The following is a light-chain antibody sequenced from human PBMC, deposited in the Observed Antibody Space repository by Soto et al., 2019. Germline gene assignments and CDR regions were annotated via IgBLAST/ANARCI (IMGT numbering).Light chain of an antibody. V-gene: IGKV3-11*01. J-gene: IGKJ5*01. CDR2: DAS. CDR3: RQRSNWPPVIT. Sequence: EIVLTQSPATLSLSPGERATLSCRASQTFSSHLAWYQQKPGQAPRLLISDASNRATGIPARFSGRRSGTDFTLPISSLEPADYAVYYCRQRSNWPPVITFGQGTRLEIK. CDR1: QTFSSH.